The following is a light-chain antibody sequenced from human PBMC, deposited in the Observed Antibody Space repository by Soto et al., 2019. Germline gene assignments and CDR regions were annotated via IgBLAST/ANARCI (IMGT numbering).Light chain of an antibody. J-gene: IGLJ2*01. CDR1: SSDIGGYNY. Sequence: QSALTQPASVSGSPGQSITISCTGTSSDIGGYNYVSWYQQHPGKVPKLMIYDVNNRPSGVSNRFSGSKSGNTASLTISGLQAEDEADYYCSSYTSSSTAVFGGGTKLTVL. V-gene: IGLV2-14*03. CDR3: SSYTSSSTAV. CDR2: DVN.